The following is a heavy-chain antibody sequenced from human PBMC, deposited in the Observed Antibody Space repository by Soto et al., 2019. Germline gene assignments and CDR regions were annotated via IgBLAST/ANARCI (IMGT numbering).Heavy chain of an antibody. CDR1: GYTFFTYD. CDR2: ISTYSGDT. Sequence: GASVKVSCKASGYTFFTYDISWVRQAPGQGPEWMGWISTYSGDTKYAQKFQGRVTMTTDTSTTTAHLELRSLRSDDTAVYYCARHHGPTTSENWFDPWGQGTLVTVSS. D-gene: IGHD5-12*01. V-gene: IGHV1-18*01. J-gene: IGHJ5*02. CDR3: ARHHGPTTSENWFDP.